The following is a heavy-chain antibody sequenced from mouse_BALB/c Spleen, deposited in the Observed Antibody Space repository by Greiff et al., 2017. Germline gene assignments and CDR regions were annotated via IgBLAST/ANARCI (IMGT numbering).Heavy chain of an antibody. J-gene: IGHJ4*01. V-gene: IGHV3-2*02. CDR2: ISYSGST. CDR1: GYSITSDYA. CDR3: ARSGLPYAMDY. Sequence: EVKLMESGPGLVKPSQSLSLTCTVTGYSITSDYAWNWIRQFPGNKLEWMGYISYSGSTSYNPSLKSRISITRDTSKNQFFLQLNSVTTEDTATYYCARSGLPYAMDYWGQGTSVTVSS. D-gene: IGHD2-10*01.